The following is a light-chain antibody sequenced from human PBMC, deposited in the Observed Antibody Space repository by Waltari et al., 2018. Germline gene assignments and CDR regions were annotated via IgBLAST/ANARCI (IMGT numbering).Light chain of an antibody. J-gene: IGKJ4*01. Sequence: DIQMTKTPSSQSASVGDRVTITCLASQVIGNALAWYQQKPGKAPKLLFYAASRLESGVPSRFSGSGSGTDYTLTISSLQPEDFATYYCQQYYSIALNFGGGTKVEIK. CDR1: QVIGNA. CDR2: AAS. V-gene: IGKV1-NL1*01. CDR3: QQYYSIALN.